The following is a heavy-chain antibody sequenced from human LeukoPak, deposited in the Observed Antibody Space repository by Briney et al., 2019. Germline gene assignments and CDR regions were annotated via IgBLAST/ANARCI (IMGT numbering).Heavy chain of an antibody. V-gene: IGHV3-21*01. CDR1: GFTFSSYG. Sequence: PGGSLRLSCAASGFTFSSYGMNWVRQAPGKGLEWVSSISSSSSYIYYADSVKGRFTISRDNAKNSLYLQMNSLRAEDTAVYYCARDASGWLGMDVWGQGTTVTVSS. CDR3: ARDASGWLGMDV. D-gene: IGHD2-15*01. J-gene: IGHJ6*02. CDR2: ISSSSSYI.